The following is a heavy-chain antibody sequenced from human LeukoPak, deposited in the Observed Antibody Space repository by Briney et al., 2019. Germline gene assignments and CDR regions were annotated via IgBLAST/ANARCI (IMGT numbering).Heavy chain of an antibody. V-gene: IGHV3-23*01. CDR1: GFTFSRSA. CDR3: VKGRISEDGLDF. Sequence: PGGSLRLSCAASGFTFSRSAMTWFRQTPGKGRDWVSSISSSGNTYYADSVKGRFTISRDNSKNMLYLQMNSLRAEDTAVYYCVKGRISEDGLDFWGQGTLVTVSS. CDR2: ISSSGNT. J-gene: IGHJ4*02. D-gene: IGHD6-13*01.